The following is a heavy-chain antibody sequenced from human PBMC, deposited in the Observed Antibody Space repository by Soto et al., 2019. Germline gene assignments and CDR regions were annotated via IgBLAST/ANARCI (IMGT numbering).Heavy chain of an antibody. CDR3: ARGQLLHYQYGLDV. J-gene: IGHJ6*02. Sequence: QVQLQESGPALVRPSDSLSLMCSVSGVPITTFYWSWIRQAPGKGLEYIGYIYYGGSTHYNPALKSRVTTSVDTAKNEFSLNLRSVTATDTAAYYCARGQLLHYQYGLDVWGQGTTVIV. CDR1: GVPITTFY. CDR2: IYYGGST. V-gene: IGHV4-59*07. D-gene: IGHD3-10*01.